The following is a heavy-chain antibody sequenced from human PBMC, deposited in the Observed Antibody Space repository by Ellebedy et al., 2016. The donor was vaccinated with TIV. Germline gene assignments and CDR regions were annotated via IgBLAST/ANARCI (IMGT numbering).Heavy chain of an antibody. CDR1: GLTVTDAY. CDR2: ITPKSEGGTG. Sequence: GESLKISXVASGLTVTDAYMYWARQAPGKRLEWIGRITPKSEGGTGDYAAPVRGRFSVSRDESLNTLYLEMKSLKIEDTGTYYCTPHWGFNFWGQGTVVTVSS. J-gene: IGHJ3*01. D-gene: IGHD3-16*01. CDR3: TPHWGFNF. V-gene: IGHV3-15*01.